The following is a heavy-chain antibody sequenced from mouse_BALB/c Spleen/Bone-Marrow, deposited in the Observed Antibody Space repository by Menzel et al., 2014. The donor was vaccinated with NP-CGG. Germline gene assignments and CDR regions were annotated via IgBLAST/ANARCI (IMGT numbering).Heavy chain of an antibody. CDR1: GYSITSGYS. Sequence: EVKLMESGPDLVKPPQSLSLTCTVTGYSITSGYSWHWIRQFPGNILEWMGYIHYSGYTNYNPSLKSRISITRDTSKNQFFLQLNSVTTEDTATYYCARTDGYYAMDYWGQGTSVTVSS. CDR3: ARTDGYYAMDY. J-gene: IGHJ4*01. D-gene: IGHD2-3*01. V-gene: IGHV3-1*02. CDR2: IHYSGYT.